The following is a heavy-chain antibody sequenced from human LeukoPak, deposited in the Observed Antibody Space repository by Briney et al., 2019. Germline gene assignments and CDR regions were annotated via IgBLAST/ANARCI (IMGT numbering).Heavy chain of an antibody. CDR2: IYYSGST. CDR3: AREAEGSGSYYDY. CDR1: GGSISSHY. V-gene: IGHV4-59*11. D-gene: IGHD3-10*01. J-gene: IGHJ4*02. Sequence: SETLSLTCTVSGGSISSHYWSWIRQPPGKGLEWIGYIYYSGSTNYNPSLKSRVTISVDTSENQFSLKLSSVTAADTAVYYCAREAEGSGSYYDYWGQGTLVTVSS.